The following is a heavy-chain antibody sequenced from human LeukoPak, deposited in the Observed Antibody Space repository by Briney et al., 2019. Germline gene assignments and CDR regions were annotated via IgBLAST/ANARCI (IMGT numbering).Heavy chain of an antibody. Sequence: ASVKVSCKASGYTFTGYYMHWVRQAPGQGLEWMGWINPNSGGTNYAQKFQGRVTMTRDTSISTAYMELSRLRSDDTAVYYCARDFFGQWLVQNLNRFDPWGQGTLVTVSS. CDR3: ARDFFGQWLVQNLNRFDP. V-gene: IGHV1-2*02. CDR1: GYTFTGYY. J-gene: IGHJ5*02. D-gene: IGHD6-19*01. CDR2: INPNSGGT.